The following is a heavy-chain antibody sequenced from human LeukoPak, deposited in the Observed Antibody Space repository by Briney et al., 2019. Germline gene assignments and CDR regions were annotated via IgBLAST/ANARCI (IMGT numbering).Heavy chain of an antibody. V-gene: IGHV4-39*07. Sequence: PSETLSLTCTVSGGSISSSTYLWDWIRQPPGKGLEWIGSIYYSGSTNYNPSLKSRVTISVDKSKNQFSLKLSSVTAADTAVYYCARVGSGNSFAFDIWGQGTMVTVSS. CDR3: ARVGSGNSFAFDI. CDR2: IYYSGST. D-gene: IGHD4-23*01. J-gene: IGHJ3*02. CDR1: GGSISSSTYL.